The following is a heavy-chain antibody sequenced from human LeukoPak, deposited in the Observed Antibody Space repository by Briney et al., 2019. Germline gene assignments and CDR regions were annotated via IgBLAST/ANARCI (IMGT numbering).Heavy chain of an antibody. CDR3: AREALDSRGYYPFDY. J-gene: IGHJ4*02. CDR2: IFHSGST. V-gene: IGHV4-59*01. Sequence: SETLSLTRTVSGGSISTYYWSWIRQPPGKGLEWIGYIFHSGSTNYNPSLKSRVTISVDTSTNLFSLKLSSVTAADTAVYYCAREALDSRGYYPFDYWGRGTLVTVSS. CDR1: GGSISTYY. D-gene: IGHD3-22*01.